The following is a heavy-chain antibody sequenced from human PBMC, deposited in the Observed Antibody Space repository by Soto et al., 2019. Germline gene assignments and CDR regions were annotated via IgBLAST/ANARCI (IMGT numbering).Heavy chain of an antibody. V-gene: IGHV3-23*01. CDR3: AKGGRDILTVFDD. CDR1: GFMFGNYG. J-gene: IGHJ4*02. Sequence: EVQLLESGGGLVQPGGSLRLSCAASGFMFGNYGMSWVRQAPGKGLEWVSGISVGGGTSYYADSVKGRFTISRDNSKHTLSLEMNSLRAEDTAVYYCAKGGRDILTVFDDWGQGTLVTVSS. D-gene: IGHD3-9*01. CDR2: ISVGGGTS.